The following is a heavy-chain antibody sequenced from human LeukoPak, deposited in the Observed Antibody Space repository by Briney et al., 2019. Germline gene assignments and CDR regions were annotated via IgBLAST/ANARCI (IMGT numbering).Heavy chain of an antibody. CDR1: GFTFSNFA. CDR3: AKNLVGYHYHGMDV. V-gene: IGHV3-23*01. CDR2: ITGSGSGT. Sequence: GGSLRLSSAASGFTFSNFAMTWVRQAPGRELEWVSTITGSGSGTYYADSVKGRFTVSRDNSMKTVYLQMNNLSAEDTAVYYCAKNLVGYHYHGMDVWGQGTTVTVSS. J-gene: IGHJ6*02. D-gene: IGHD3-16*02.